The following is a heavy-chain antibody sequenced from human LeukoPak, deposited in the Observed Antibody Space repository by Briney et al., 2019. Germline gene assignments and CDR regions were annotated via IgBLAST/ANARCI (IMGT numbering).Heavy chain of an antibody. D-gene: IGHD6-19*01. J-gene: IGHJ4*02. CDR1: GFTFSDYY. Sequence: GGSLRLSCAASGFTFSDYYMSWIRQAPGKGLEWVSYISSSSSYTNYADSVKGRFTISRDNAKNSLYLQMNSLRDEDTAVYYCARGGAVAGTDKFDYWGQGTLVTVSS. CDR2: ISSSSSYT. V-gene: IGHV3-11*05. CDR3: ARGGAVAGTDKFDY.